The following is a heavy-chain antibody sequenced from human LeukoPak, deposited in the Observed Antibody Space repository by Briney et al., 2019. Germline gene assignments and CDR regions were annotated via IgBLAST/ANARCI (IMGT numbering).Heavy chain of an antibody. CDR1: GYTFTGYY. D-gene: IGHD1-26*01. V-gene: IGHV1-2*02. CDR2: INPNSGGT. Sequence: GASVKVSCKASGYTFTGYYMHWVRQAPGRGLEWMGWINPNSGGTNYAQKFQGRVTMTRDTSISTAYMGLSRLRSDDTAVYYCARDIASSGSYWRGFGYWGQGILVTVSS. J-gene: IGHJ4*02. CDR3: ARDIASSGSYWRGFGY.